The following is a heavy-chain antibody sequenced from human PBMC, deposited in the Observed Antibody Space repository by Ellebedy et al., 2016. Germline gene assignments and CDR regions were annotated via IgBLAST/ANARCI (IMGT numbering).Heavy chain of an antibody. J-gene: IGHJ4*02. CDR1: GYTFSSHG. CDR3: ARSRGFCTETSCLRDFDS. CDR2: ISGYNGNT. V-gene: IGHV1-18*01. Sequence: ASVKVSXXASGYTFSSHGISWVRQAPGQWLEWMGWISGYNGNTNYAQILQGRVTMTTDTSTSTAYMELRSLRSDDTAVYYCARSRGFCTETSCLRDFDSWGQGTLVTVSS. D-gene: IGHD2-2*01.